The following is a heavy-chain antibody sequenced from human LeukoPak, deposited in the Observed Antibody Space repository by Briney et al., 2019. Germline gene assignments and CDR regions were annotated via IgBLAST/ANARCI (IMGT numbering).Heavy chain of an antibody. Sequence: GGSLRLSCAASGFTFRSYTMNWVRQAPGKGLEWVSCISSSSSSIYYADSVKGRFTISRDDGKNSLYLQMNSLRAEDTAVYYCARARIVGATPYDYWGQGSLVTVSS. V-gene: IGHV3-21*01. CDR1: GFTFRSYT. D-gene: IGHD1-26*01. CDR2: ISSSSSSI. CDR3: ARARIVGATPYDY. J-gene: IGHJ4*02.